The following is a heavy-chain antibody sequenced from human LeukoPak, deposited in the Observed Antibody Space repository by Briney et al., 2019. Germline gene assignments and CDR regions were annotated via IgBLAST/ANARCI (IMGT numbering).Heavy chain of an antibody. Sequence: GGSVPLLCAASGFIFSRYWMSWVRQAPGKGLEWVANIKKDGREKYYVANVEGRLTNSSDNAKNPLYLPMNSLRAEDTAVYYCAREQWELPRGNYYFDYWGSGKPWS. CDR2: IKKDGREK. V-gene: IGHV3-7*05. CDR3: AREQWELPRGNYYFDY. J-gene: IGHJ4*02. D-gene: IGHD1-26*01. CDR1: GFIFSRYW.